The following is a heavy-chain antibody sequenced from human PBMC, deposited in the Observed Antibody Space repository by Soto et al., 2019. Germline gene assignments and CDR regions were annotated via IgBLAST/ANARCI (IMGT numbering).Heavy chain of an antibody. V-gene: IGHV3-30-3*01. J-gene: IGHJ4*02. CDR3: ARVSSGWHVDY. CDR2: ISYDGSNK. CDR1: GFTFSSYA. Sequence: QVQLVESGGGVVQPGRSLRLSCAASGFTFSSYAMHWVRQAPGKGLEWVAVISYDGSNKYYADSVKGRFTISRDNSKNTLYLQMNSLRAEDTAVYYCARVSSGWHVDYWCQGTLVTVSS. D-gene: IGHD6-19*01.